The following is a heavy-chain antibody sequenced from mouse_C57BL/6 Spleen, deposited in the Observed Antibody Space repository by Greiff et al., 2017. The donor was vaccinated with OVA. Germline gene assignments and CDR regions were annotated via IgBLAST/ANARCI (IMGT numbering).Heavy chain of an antibody. J-gene: IGHJ4*01. D-gene: IGHD2-4*01. CDR2: ISDGGSYT. Sequence: DVMLVESGGGLVKPGGSLKLSCAASGFTFSSYAMSWVRQTPEKRLEWVATISDGGSYTYYPDNVKGRFTISRDNAKNNLYLQMSHLKSEDTAMYYCATYYDYDYYAMDYWGQGTSVTVSS. CDR3: ATYYDYDYYAMDY. CDR1: GFTFSSYA. V-gene: IGHV5-4*03.